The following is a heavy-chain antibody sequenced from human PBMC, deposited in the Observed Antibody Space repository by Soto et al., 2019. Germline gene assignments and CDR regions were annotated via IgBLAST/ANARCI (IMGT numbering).Heavy chain of an antibody. CDR2: ISYDGSNK. V-gene: IGHV3-30-3*01. D-gene: IGHD1-7*01. CDR1: GFTFSSYA. CDR3: ARDKYNWNYGHFDY. Sequence: QVQLVESGGGVVQPGRSLRLSCAASGFTFSSYAMHWVRQAPGKGLEWVAVISYDGSNKYYADSVKGRFTISRDNSKNTLYLQMNSLRAEDTAVYYCARDKYNWNYGHFDYWGQGTLVTVSS. J-gene: IGHJ4*02.